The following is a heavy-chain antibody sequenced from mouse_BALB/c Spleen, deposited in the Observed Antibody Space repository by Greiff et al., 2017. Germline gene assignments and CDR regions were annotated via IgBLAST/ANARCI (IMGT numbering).Heavy chain of an antibody. CDR3: ARRSLRAMDY. CDR1: GYSFTGYN. V-gene: IGHV1-39*01. D-gene: IGHD1-1*01. J-gene: IGHJ4*01. Sequence: EVKLVESGPELEKPGASVKISCKASGYSFTGYNMNWVKQSNGKSLEWIGNIDPYYGGTNYNEKFKGKATFTADTSSNTAYMQLSSLTSEDSAVYYCARRSLRAMDYWGQGTSVTVSS. CDR2: IDPYYGGT.